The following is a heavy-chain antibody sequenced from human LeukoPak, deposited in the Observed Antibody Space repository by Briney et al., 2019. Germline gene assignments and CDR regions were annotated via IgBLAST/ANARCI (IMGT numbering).Heavy chain of an antibody. CDR2: VYYSGST. Sequence: SETLSLTCIVSGGSISNTTYYWGWIRQPPGKGLEWIGSVYYSGSTYYNPSLKSRVTISVDTSKNHFSLKLSFVTAADTAVYYCARVYYSSSYDYWYFDLWGRGTLVTVSS. CDR3: ARVYYSSSYDYWYFDL. V-gene: IGHV4-39*07. CDR1: GGSISNTTYY. J-gene: IGHJ2*01. D-gene: IGHD6-13*01.